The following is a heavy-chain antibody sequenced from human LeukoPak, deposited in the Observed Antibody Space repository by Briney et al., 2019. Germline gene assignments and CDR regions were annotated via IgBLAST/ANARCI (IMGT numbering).Heavy chain of an antibody. CDR3: VKDSPPRCSGSPPAY. Sequence: GGSLRLSCAASGFTFSSYWMSWVRQAPGKGLEWVANINKDGGEKYYVDSVKGRFTISRDNAKNSLYLQMNSLRADDTAVYYCVKDSPPRCSGSPPAYWGQGTLVTVSS. CDR2: INKDGGEK. V-gene: IGHV3-7*03. CDR1: GFTFSSYW. J-gene: IGHJ4*02. D-gene: IGHD1-26*01.